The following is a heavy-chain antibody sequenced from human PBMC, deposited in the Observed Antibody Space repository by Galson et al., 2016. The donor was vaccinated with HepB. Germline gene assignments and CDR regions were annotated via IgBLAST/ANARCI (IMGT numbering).Heavy chain of an antibody. D-gene: IGHD3-22*01. CDR1: GYTFTSYH. V-gene: IGHV1-46*01. CDR2: IKPRDSST. CDR3: ARDPGNYDSRGYIDY. J-gene: IGHJ4*02. Sequence: SVKVSCKASGYTFTSYHMHWVRQAPGQGLEWMGIIKPRDSSTSYAQTFQGGVTMTRDTSTSTVYMEVSSLRSEDTAVYYCARDPGNYDSRGYIDYWGQGTMVTVSS.